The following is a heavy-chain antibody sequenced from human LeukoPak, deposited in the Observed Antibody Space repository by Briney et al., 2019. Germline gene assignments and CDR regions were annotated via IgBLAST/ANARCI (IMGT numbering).Heavy chain of an antibody. Sequence: PSQTLSLTCTVSGGSISSGDYYWSWIRQPPGKGLEWIGYIYYSGSTYYNPSLKSRVTISVDTSKNQFSLKLSSVTAADTAVYYCASHSSYYYYGMDVWGQGTTVTVSS. CDR3: ASHSSYYYYGMDV. D-gene: IGHD2-15*01. CDR2: IYYSGST. CDR1: GGSISSGDYY. V-gene: IGHV4-30-4*01. J-gene: IGHJ6*02.